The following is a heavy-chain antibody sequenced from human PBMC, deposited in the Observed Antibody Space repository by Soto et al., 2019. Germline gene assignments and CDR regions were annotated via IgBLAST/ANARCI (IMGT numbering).Heavy chain of an antibody. Sequence: TLSLTCTVSGGSLSSGCYYWSWIRQHPGKGLEWIGYIYYSGSTYYNTSLKSRVTISVDTSKKQFSLKLSSVTAADTDVYYCARDRGYSYGYFDYWGQGTLVPVS. D-gene: IGHD5-18*01. V-gene: IGHV4-31*03. CDR3: ARDRGYSYGYFDY. CDR1: GGSLSSGCYY. J-gene: IGHJ4*02. CDR2: IYYSGST.